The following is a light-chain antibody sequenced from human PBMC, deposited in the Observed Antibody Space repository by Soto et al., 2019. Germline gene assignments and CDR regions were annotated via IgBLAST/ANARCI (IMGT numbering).Light chain of an antibody. CDR3: SSYAGRTLYV. Sequence: QSVLTQPASVSGSPGQSITISCIGTSSDVGSYNLVSWYQQRPGKAPKLLIHEVTKRPSGVPDRFSGSKSGNTASLTVSGLQAEDEADYYCSSYAGRTLYVFGTGTKVTVL. CDR2: EVT. J-gene: IGLJ1*01. CDR1: SSDVGSYNL. V-gene: IGLV2-14*02.